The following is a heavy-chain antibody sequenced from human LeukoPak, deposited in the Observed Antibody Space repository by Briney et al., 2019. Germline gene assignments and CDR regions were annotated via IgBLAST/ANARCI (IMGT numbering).Heavy chain of an antibody. V-gene: IGHV3-13*01. CDR3: ARMPFVAAGTVYYYGMDV. J-gene: IGHJ6*02. CDR1: GFTFSSYA. Sequence: GGSLRLSCAASGFTFSSYAMSWVRQAPGKGLEWVSAIGTAGDTYYPGSVKGRFTISRENAKNSLYLQMNSLRAGDTAVYYCARMPFVAAGTVYYYGMDVWGQGTTVTVSS. CDR2: IGTAGDT. D-gene: IGHD6-13*01.